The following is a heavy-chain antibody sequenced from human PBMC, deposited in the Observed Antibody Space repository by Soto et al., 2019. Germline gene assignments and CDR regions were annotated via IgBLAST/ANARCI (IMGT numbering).Heavy chain of an antibody. D-gene: IGHD5-12*01. J-gene: IGHJ5*02. CDR1: GGSFSGYY. CDR2: INHSRST. CDR3: ARGRGRSFDP. V-gene: IGHV4-34*01. Sequence: QVQLQQWGAGLLKPSETLSLTCAVYGGSFSGYYWSWIRQPPGKGLEWIGEINHSRSTNYNPSLKSRVTISVDTSKNHFSLRLSSVTAADTAGYYCARGRGRSFDPWCQGTLVTVSS.